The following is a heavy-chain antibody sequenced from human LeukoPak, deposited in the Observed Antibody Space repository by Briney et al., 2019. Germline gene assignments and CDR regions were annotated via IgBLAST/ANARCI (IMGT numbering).Heavy chain of an antibody. D-gene: IGHD1-7*01. V-gene: IGHV3-66*01. CDR1: GFTFSSYA. J-gene: IGHJ4*02. Sequence: GGSLRLSCAASGFTFSSYAMTWVRQAPGKGLEWVSLIYSVGSTYYADSVKGRFTISRDNSKNTLYLQMNSLRAEDTAVYYCARGGRELNYWGQGTLVTVSS. CDR3: ARGGRELNY. CDR2: IYSVGST.